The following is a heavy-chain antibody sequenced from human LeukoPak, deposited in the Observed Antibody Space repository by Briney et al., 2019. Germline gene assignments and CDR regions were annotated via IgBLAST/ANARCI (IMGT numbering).Heavy chain of an antibody. CDR2: INSDGSST. D-gene: IGHD2-15*01. V-gene: IGHV3-74*01. CDR3: ASRKQWDMIDY. J-gene: IGHJ4*02. CDR1: GFTFSTYW. Sequence: GGSLRLSCAASGFTFSTYWMLWVRQAPGKGLVWVSRINSDGSSTSYADSVKGRFTISRDNAKNTLYLQMNSLRAEDTAVYYCASRKQWDMIDYWGQGTLVTVSS.